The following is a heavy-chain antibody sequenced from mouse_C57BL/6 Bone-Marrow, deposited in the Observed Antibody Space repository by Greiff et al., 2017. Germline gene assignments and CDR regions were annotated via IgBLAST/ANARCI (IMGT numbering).Heavy chain of an antibody. CDR1: GYTFTNYW. D-gene: IGHD2-3*01. Sequence: VQLQQSGAELVRPGPSVKMSCKASGYTFTNYWIGWAKQRPGHGLEWIGDIYPGGGYTNYNEKFKGKATLTADKSSSTAYMQFSSLTSEDSAIYYCARYDDGYYEVWYFDVWGTGTTVTVSS. CDR3: ARYDDGYYEVWYFDV. J-gene: IGHJ1*03. CDR2: IYPGGGYT. V-gene: IGHV1-63*01.